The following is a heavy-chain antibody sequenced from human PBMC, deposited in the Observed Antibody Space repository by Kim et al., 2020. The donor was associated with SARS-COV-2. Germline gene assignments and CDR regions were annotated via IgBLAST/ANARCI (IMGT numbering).Heavy chain of an antibody. Sequence: SETLSLTCTVSGGSISSYYWSWIRQPPGKGLEWIGYIYYSGSTNYNPSLKSRVTISVDTYKNQFSLKLSSVTAADTAVYYCARGLGVPWSGYYTIDDWGQGTLVTVSS. D-gene: IGHD3-3*01. CDR2: IYYSGST. CDR1: GGSISSYY. J-gene: IGHJ4*02. V-gene: IGHV4-59*13. CDR3: ARGLGVPWSGYYTIDD.